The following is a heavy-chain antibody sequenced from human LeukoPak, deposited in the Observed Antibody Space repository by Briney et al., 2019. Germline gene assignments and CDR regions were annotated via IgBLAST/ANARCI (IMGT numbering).Heavy chain of an antibody. Sequence: PSETLSLTCTVSGGSVTAYYWSWIRQPPGKTLEWIGYVYHSGSTNYNPSLKSRVTISVDTSKNQFSLKLSSVTAADTAVYYCARGRIAVAGYDYWGQGTLVTVSS. J-gene: IGHJ4*02. CDR2: VYHSGST. V-gene: IGHV4-59*02. D-gene: IGHD6-19*01. CDR3: ARGRIAVAGYDY. CDR1: GGSVTAYY.